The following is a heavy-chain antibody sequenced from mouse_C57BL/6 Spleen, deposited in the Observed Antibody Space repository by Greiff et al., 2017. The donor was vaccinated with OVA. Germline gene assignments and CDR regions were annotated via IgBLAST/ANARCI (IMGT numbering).Heavy chain of an antibody. CDR3: ARLITTVVARYFDV. V-gene: IGHV5-9*01. Sequence: EVQGVESGGGLVKPGGSLKLSCAASGFTFSSYTMSWVRQTPEKRLEWVATISGGGGNTYYPDSVKGRFPISRDNAKNTLYLQMSSLRSEDTALYYCARLITTVVARYFDVWGTGTTVTVSS. D-gene: IGHD1-1*01. CDR1: GFTFSSYT. CDR2: ISGGGGNT. J-gene: IGHJ1*03.